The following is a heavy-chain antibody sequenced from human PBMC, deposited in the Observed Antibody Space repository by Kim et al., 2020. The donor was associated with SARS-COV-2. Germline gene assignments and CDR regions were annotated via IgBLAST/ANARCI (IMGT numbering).Heavy chain of an antibody. J-gene: IGHJ6*02. Sequence: SETLSLTCTVSGGSISSSSYYWGWIRQPPGKGLEWIGSIYYSGSTYYNPSLKSRVTISVDTSKNQFSLKLSSVTAADTAVYYCASQYYDFWSGYSLDPDYYYYGMDVWGQGTTVTVSS. D-gene: IGHD3-3*01. V-gene: IGHV4-39*01. CDR3: ASQYYDFWSGYSLDPDYYYYGMDV. CDR2: IYYSGST. CDR1: GGSISSSSYY.